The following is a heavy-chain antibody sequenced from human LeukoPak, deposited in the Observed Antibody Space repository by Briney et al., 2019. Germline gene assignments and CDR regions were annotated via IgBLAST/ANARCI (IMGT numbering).Heavy chain of an antibody. Sequence: GESLKISCKGSGYSFTSYWIGWVRQMPGKGLEWMGIIYPGDSDTRYSPSFQGQVTISADKSISTASLQWSSLKTSDTAMYYCARLSAVPRGEFDYWGQGTLVTVSS. CDR1: GYSFTSYW. CDR2: IYPGDSDT. CDR3: ARLSAVPRGEFDY. J-gene: IGHJ4*02. V-gene: IGHV5-51*01. D-gene: IGHD3-16*01.